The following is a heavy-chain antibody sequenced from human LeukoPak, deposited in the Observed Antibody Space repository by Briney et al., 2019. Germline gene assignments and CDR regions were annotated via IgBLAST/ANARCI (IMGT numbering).Heavy chain of an antibody. CDR1: GFTFDDYG. Sequence: AGGSLRLSCAASGFTFDDYGMSWVRQAPGKGLEWVSGINWNGGSTGYADSVKGRFTISRDNAKNSLYLQMNSLRAEDTAVYYCARSLIVVVITQSFDYWGQGTLVTVSS. CDR3: ARSLIVVVITQSFDY. J-gene: IGHJ4*02. D-gene: IGHD3-22*01. V-gene: IGHV3-20*04. CDR2: INWNGGST.